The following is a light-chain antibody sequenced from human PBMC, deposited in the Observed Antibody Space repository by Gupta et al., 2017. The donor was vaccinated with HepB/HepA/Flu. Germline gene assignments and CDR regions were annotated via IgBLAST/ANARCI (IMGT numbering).Light chain of an antibody. Sequence: DIQMTQSPSSLSASVGDRVTITCRASQSISSYLNWYQQKPGKAPKLLIYAASSLQSGVPSRFSGSGSGTDFTLTISSRQPEDFATYYCQQRYSTPKTFGQGTKLEIK. CDR2: AAS. CDR3: QQRYSTPKT. V-gene: IGKV1-39*01. J-gene: IGKJ2*01. CDR1: QSISSY.